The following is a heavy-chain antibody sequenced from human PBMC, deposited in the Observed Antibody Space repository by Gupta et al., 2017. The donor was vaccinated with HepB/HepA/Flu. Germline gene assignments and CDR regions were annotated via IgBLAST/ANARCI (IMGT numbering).Heavy chain of an antibody. Sequence: EVQLLESGGGLVQPGGSLRLYCAASGFTFAGQAMSWFRQAPGQGLEWVSSISISGDKTYYADSVKGRFTISRDNSKNTLFLQMNSLRAEDTALYYCAKDLTGTYSDYFDYWGQGTQVTVSS. V-gene: IGHV3-23*01. J-gene: IGHJ4*02. CDR1: GFTFAGQA. CDR2: ISISGDKT. D-gene: IGHD1-26*01. CDR3: AKDLTGTYSDYFDY.